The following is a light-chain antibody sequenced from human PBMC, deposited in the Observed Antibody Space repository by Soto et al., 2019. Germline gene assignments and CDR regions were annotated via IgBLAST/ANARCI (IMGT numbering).Light chain of an antibody. CDR1: SSDVGGYNY. V-gene: IGLV2-8*01. CDR2: EVN. CDR3: SSYVGTKSYV. Sequence: QSVLTQPPSESGSPGQSVTISCTGTSSDVGGYNYVSWYQQYPGKAPQLVIYEVNKRPSGVPDRFSGSKSGNTASLTVFGLQAEDEADYYCSSYVGTKSYVFGTGTKVTVL. J-gene: IGLJ1*01.